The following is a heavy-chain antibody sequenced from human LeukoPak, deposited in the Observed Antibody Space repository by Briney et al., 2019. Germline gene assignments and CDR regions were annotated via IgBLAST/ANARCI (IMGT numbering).Heavy chain of an antibody. D-gene: IGHD6-19*01. Sequence: GGSLRLSCAVSGLIIRNYWMRWVRRIRGEGVEGVDNKNQDGSQQYYVDSVNHQFTISRDNPKNPLYLQMNSLRAEDTAVYYCARDGYSSGPGADWGQGTLLTVCS. J-gene: IGHJ4*02. V-gene: IGHV3-7*04. CDR3: ARDGYSSGPGAD. CDR1: GLIIRNYW. CDR2: KNQDGSQQ.